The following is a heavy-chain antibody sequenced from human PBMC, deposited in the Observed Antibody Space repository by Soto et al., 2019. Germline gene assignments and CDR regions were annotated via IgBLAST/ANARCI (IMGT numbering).Heavy chain of an antibody. Sequence: QVQLVESGGGVVQPGRSLRLSCAASGFTFSSYGMHWVRQAPGKGLEWVAVIWDDGSNKYYADSVKGRFTISRDNSKNRLYLQMNSLSAKETAVCYCASQYSCGGGCYSDGYFDYWGQGTLVTVSS. J-gene: IGHJ4*02. V-gene: IGHV3-33*01. CDR3: ASQYSCGGGCYSDGYFDY. CDR2: IWDDGSNK. CDR1: GFTFSSYG. D-gene: IGHD2-21*02.